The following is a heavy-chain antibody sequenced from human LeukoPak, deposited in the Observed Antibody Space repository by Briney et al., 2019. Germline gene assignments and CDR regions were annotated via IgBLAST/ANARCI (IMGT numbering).Heavy chain of an antibody. J-gene: IGHJ3*02. CDR2: IYYSGST. CDR1: NDSISGSTNY. CDR3: ARGGVVAAIMTHDAFDI. Sequence: SETLSLTCSVSNDSISGSTNYWAWIRQPPGKGLEWIGSIYYSGSTYYSPSLKSRVTMSVDTSKNQFSLKLSSVTAADTAVYYCARGGVVAAIMTHDAFDIWGQGTMVTVSS. V-gene: IGHV4-39*07. D-gene: IGHD2-15*01.